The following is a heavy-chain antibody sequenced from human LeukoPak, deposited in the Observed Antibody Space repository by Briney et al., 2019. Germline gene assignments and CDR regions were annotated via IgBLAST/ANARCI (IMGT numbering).Heavy chain of an antibody. Sequence: PGGSLRLSCAVSGFTFSSYAMSWVRQAPGKGLEWVSAISGSGGSTYYADSVKGRFTISRDNSKNTLYLQMNSLRAEDTAVYYCAKGRSKYQLPNWFDPWGQGTLVTVSS. V-gene: IGHV3-23*01. CDR3: AKGRSKYQLPNWFDP. CDR2: ISGSGGST. D-gene: IGHD2-2*01. J-gene: IGHJ5*02. CDR1: GFTFSSYA.